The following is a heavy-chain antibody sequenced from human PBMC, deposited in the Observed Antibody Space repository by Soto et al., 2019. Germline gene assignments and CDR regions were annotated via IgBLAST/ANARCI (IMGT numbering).Heavy chain of an antibody. CDR2: IYHSGST. Sequence: SETLSLTCAVAGGSISGSNWWSWVRQHPGKGLEWIGEIYHSGSTNYNPSLKSRVPISVDKSKNQFSLKLSSVTAADTAVYYCAGGLRGYDRGHWGQGTLVTVSS. J-gene: IGHJ4*02. D-gene: IGHD5-12*01. CDR1: GGSISGSNW. CDR3: AGGLRGYDRGH. V-gene: IGHV4-4*02.